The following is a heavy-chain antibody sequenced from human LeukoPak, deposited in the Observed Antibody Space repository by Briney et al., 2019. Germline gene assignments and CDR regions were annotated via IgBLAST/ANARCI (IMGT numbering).Heavy chain of an antibody. CDR2: IYYSGST. Sequence: SQTLSLTCTVSGGSISSGDYYWSWIRQPPGKGLEWIGYIYYSGSTYYNPPLKNRVTISVDTSKNQFSLKLSSVTAADTAVYYCARLGYYYGSGSYYPIDYWGQGTLVTVSS. CDR3: ARLGYYYGSGSYYPIDY. CDR1: GGSISSGDYY. D-gene: IGHD3-10*01. J-gene: IGHJ4*02. V-gene: IGHV4-30-4*01.